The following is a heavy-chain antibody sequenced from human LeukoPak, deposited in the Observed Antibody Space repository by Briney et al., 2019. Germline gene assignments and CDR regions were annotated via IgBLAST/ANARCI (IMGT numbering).Heavy chain of an antibody. V-gene: IGHV3-53*01. D-gene: IGHD3-3*01. CDR3: ARERSGPLDY. CDR1: GFTVSSNY. CDR2: IYSGGST. J-gene: IGHJ4*02. Sequence: GGSLRLSCAASGFTVSSNYMSWVRQAPGKGLEWVSVIYSGGSTYYADSVKGRFTISRDNAKNSLYLQMNSLRAEDTAVYYCARERSGPLDYWGQGTLVTVSS.